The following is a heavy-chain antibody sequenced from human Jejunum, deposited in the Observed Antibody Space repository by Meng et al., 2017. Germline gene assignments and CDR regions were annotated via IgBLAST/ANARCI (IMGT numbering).Heavy chain of an antibody. CDR3: ARGGYYSFDY. J-gene: IGHJ4*02. CDR1: GGSISSVYW. CDR2: IYHSGST. Sequence: GPLQGSGPGLVKPSETLSLTCAVSGGSISSVYWWTWVRQSPGKGLEWIGEIYHSGSTNYNPSLKSRVTISVDKSKNQFSLKLTSVTAADTAVYYCARGGYYSFDYWGQGTLVTVSS. V-gene: IGHV4-4*02. D-gene: IGHD5-18*01.